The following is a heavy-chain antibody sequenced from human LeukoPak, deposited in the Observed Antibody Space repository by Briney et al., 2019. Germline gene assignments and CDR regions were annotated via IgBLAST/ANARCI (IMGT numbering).Heavy chain of an antibody. J-gene: IGHJ4*02. CDR1: GGSVSSGSYY. CDR2: IYYSGST. Sequence: SETLSLTCTVSGGSVSSGSYYWSWIRQPPGKGLEWIGYIYYSGSTNYNPSLKSRATISLDTSKNQFSLRLSSVTAADTAVYYCARHIAAAAEPFDYWGQGTLVPVSS. D-gene: IGHD6-13*01. V-gene: IGHV4-61*01. CDR3: ARHIAAAAEPFDY.